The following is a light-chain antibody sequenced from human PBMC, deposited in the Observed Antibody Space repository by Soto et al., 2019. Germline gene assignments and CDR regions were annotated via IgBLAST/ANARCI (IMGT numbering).Light chain of an antibody. CDR3: CSYAGSYLKV. CDR2: DVS. CDR1: SSDVGGYNY. V-gene: IGLV2-11*01. Sequence: QSALTQPRSVSGSPGQSVTISCTGTSSDVGGYNYVSWYQQHPGKAPKLMIYDVSKRPSGVPDRFSGSKSGNTASLTISGLQAEDEADYYGCSYAGSYLKVFGTGTKLTVL. J-gene: IGLJ1*01.